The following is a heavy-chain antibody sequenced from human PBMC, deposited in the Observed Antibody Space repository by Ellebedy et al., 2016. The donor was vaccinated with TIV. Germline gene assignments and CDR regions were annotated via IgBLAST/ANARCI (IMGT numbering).Heavy chain of an antibody. CDR3: ARGLRFQRLAPGSP. J-gene: IGHJ5*02. CDR2: IYYSGST. D-gene: IGHD3-3*01. CDR1: GGSISSYY. V-gene: IGHV4-59*08. Sequence: SETLSLTCTVSGGSISSYYWSWIRQPPGKGLEWIGSIYYSGSTNYNPSLKSRVTISVDTSKNQFSLKLSSVTAADTAVYYCARGLRFQRLAPGSPWGQGTLVTVSS.